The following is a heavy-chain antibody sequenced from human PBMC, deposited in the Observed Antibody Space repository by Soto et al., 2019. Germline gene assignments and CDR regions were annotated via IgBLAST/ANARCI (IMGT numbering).Heavy chain of an antibody. CDR1: GFAFSSYG. D-gene: IGHD6-6*01. Sequence: QVQLVESGGGVVQPGRSLRLSCAASGFAFSSYGMHWVRQTPGKGLEWVALIWYDGSNKYYADSVKGRITISRDNSKNTLYLQMHSLRAEDTAVYFCARSPPGVAGRYYFDFWGQGTLVTVCS. CDR3: ARSPPGVAGRYYFDF. CDR2: IWYDGSNK. J-gene: IGHJ4*02. V-gene: IGHV3-33*01.